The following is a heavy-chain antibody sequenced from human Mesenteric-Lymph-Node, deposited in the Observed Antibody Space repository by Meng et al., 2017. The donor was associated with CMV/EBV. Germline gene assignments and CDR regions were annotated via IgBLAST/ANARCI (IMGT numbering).Heavy chain of an antibody. J-gene: IGHJ3*02. CDR3: ARYCSSTSCLEEDAFDI. Sequence: SETLSLTCTVSGGSISSSSYYWGWIRQPSGKGLEWIGSIYYSGSTYYNPSLKSRVTISVDTSKNQFSLKLSSVTAADTAVYYCARYCSSTSCLEEDAFDIWGQGTMVTVSS. CDR2: IYYSGST. CDR1: GGSISSSSYY. D-gene: IGHD2-2*01. V-gene: IGHV4-39*07.